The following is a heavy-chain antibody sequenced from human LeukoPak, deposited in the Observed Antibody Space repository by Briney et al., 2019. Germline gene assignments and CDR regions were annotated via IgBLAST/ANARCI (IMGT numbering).Heavy chain of an antibody. D-gene: IGHD6-19*01. CDR3: AKYNSGWLIDS. CDR2: IYYSGST. Sequence: SETLSLTCTVSSGSISTYYWTWIRQPPGKGLEWIGYIYYSGSTNYNPSLKSRVTISIDTSKNQFSLKLSSVTAADTAVYYCAKYNSGWLIDSWGQGTLVTVSS. J-gene: IGHJ4*02. V-gene: IGHV4-59*01. CDR1: SGSISTYY.